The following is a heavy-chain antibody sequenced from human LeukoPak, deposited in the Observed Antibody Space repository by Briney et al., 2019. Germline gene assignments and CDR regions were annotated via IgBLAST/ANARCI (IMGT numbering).Heavy chain of an antibody. J-gene: IGHJ4*02. CDR3: ARSIAARHRSDY. CDR2: ISGYNGKT. V-gene: IGHV1-18*01. D-gene: IGHD6-6*01. CDR1: GYTFASYG. Sequence: ASVKVSCKASGYTFASYGISWVRQAPGQGLEWMEWISGYNGKTNYAQKLQGRVTTTTDTSTSTAYMELRSLRSDDTAVYYCARSIAARHRSDYWGQGTLVTVSS.